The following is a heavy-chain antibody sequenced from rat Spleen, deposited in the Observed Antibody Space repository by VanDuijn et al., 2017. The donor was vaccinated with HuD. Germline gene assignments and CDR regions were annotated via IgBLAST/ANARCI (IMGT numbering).Heavy chain of an antibody. D-gene: IGHD4-3*01. J-gene: IGHJ2*01. V-gene: IGHV5-25*01. CDR3: ASHGWGYDY. CDR2: ISTSGGST. Sequence: EVQLVESGGGLVQPGRSLKLSCAASGFTFSNYDMAWVRQAPTKGLEGVASISTSGGSTYYPDSVKGRFTISRDNAKSTLYLQMDSLRSEDTATYYCASHGWGYDYWGQGVMVTVSS. CDR1: GFTFSNYD.